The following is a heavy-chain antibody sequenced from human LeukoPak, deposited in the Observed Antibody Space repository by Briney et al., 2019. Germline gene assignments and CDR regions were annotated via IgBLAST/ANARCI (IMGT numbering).Heavy chain of an antibody. D-gene: IGHD3-3*01. J-gene: IGHJ4*02. CDR2: INPESGGT. Sequence: ASVKVSCKASGYTFTGYYMHWVRQAPGQGLEWMGWINPESGGTSYAQHFQGRVTMTRDTSISTAYMELSRLRSDDTAVYYCARSSITIFGVVPWDYWGQGTLVTVSS. CDR1: GYTFTGYY. V-gene: IGHV1-2*02. CDR3: ARSSITIFGVVPWDY.